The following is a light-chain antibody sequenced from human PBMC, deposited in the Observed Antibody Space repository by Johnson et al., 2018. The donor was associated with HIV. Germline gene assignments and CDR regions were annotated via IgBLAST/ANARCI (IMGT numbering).Light chain of an antibody. Sequence: QSVLTQPPSVSAAPGQKVTISCSGSISNIGNNYVSWYQQLPGTAPKLLIYENNKRPSGIPDRFSASKSGASATLAITGLQTGDEADYFCGTWDSSLSAHYVFGTGTKLTVL. CDR3: GTWDSSLSAHYV. CDR1: ISNIGNNY. J-gene: IGLJ1*01. V-gene: IGLV1-51*02. CDR2: ENN.